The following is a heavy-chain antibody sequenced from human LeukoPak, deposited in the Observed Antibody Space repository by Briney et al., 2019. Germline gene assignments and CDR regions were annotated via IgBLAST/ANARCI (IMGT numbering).Heavy chain of an antibody. CDR1: GFTFSGSA. Sequence: GGSLRLSCAASGFTFSGSAMHWVRQASGKGLEWVGRIRSKANSYATAYAASVKGRFTISRDDSKNTAYLQMNSLKTEDTAVYYCAKVLRSDSSGYQFDYWGQGTLVTVSS. CDR3: AKVLRSDSSGYQFDY. V-gene: IGHV3-73*01. D-gene: IGHD3-22*01. J-gene: IGHJ4*02. CDR2: IRSKANSYAT.